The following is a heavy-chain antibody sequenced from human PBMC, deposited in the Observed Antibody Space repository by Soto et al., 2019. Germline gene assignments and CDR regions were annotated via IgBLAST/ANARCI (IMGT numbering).Heavy chain of an antibody. CDR3: ARNRVGYCSGGSCYSETTRQYYFDY. CDR1: GGSISSGDYY. Sequence: QVQLQESGPGLVKPSQTLSLTCTVSGGSISSGDYYWSWIRQPPGKGLEWIGYIYYSGSTYYNPSLKSRVTISVDTYKNQFSLKLSSVTAADTAVYYCARNRVGYCSGGSCYSETTRQYYFDYWGQGTLVTVSS. J-gene: IGHJ4*02. D-gene: IGHD2-15*01. V-gene: IGHV4-30-4*01. CDR2: IYYSGST.